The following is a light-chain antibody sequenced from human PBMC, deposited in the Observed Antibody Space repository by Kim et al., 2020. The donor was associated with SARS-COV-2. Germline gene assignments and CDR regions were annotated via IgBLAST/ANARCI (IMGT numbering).Light chain of an antibody. CDR1: QSVSSSY. J-gene: IGKJ1*01. Sequence: EIVLTQSPGTLSLSPGERATHSCRASQSVSSSYLAWYQQKPGQAPRLLIYGASSRATGIPDRFSGSGSGTDFTLTIIRLEPEAFAVYYCQQYGSSPRTFGQGTKVDIK. V-gene: IGKV3-20*01. CDR3: QQYGSSPRT. CDR2: GAS.